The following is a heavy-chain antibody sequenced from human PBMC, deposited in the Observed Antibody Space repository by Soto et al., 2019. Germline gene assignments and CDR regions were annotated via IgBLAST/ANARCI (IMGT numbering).Heavy chain of an antibody. D-gene: IGHD4-17*01. V-gene: IGHV3-48*03. CDR2: IGRRGDTI. J-gene: IGHJ4*02. Sequence: EVQLVESGGGLVRPGGSLRLSCAASGFNFNNFEMSWVRQAPGKGLEWISYIGRRGDTIYYADSVKGRFTISRDNAKKSLYLQMNSLRAEDTAVYYCARVAVEHSYGDGEYWGQGTLVTVSS. CDR1: GFNFNNFE. CDR3: ARVAVEHSYGDGEY.